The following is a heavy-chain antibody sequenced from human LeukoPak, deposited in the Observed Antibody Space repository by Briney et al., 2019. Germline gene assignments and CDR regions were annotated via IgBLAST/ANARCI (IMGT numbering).Heavy chain of an antibody. J-gene: IGHJ4*02. V-gene: IGHV1-69*05. CDR3: ARALLFRGSGRSFGY. CDR2: IIPIFGTA. CDR1: GGTFSSYA. Sequence: SVKVSCKASGGTFSSYAISWVRQAPGQGLEWMGGIIPIFGTANYAQKFQGRVTITTDESTSTAYMELSSLRSEDTAVYYCARALLFRGSGRSFGYWGQGTLVTVSS. D-gene: IGHD3-10*01.